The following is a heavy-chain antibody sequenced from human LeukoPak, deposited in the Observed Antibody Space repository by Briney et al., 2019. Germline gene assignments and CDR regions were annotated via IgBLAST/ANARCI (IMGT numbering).Heavy chain of an antibody. J-gene: IGHJ6*02. V-gene: IGHV1-18*01. Sequence: ASVKVSCKASGYTFTSHGISWVRQAPGQGLEWMGWISAYNGNTNYAQKLQGRVTMTTDTSTSTAHMELRSLRSDDTAVYYCASSGYSSSGMDVWGQGTTVTVSS. CDR2: ISAYNGNT. D-gene: IGHD5-18*01. CDR3: ASSGYSSSGMDV. CDR1: GYTFTSHG.